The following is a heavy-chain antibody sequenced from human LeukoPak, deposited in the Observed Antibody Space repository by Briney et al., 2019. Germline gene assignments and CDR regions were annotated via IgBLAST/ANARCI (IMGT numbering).Heavy chain of an antibody. D-gene: IGHD2-2*01. V-gene: IGHV3-30*02. CDR2: IRYDESGI. CDR1: GFTFSSYP. CDR3: ATSLYCSSASCPFDD. Sequence: PGGSLRLSCTASGFTFSSYPMSWVRQAPGKGLQWVAFIRYDESGIYYADSVKGRFTISRDNSKNTLYLQMNSLRPEDTAVYYCATSLYCSSASCPFDDWGQGTLVTVSS. J-gene: IGHJ4*02.